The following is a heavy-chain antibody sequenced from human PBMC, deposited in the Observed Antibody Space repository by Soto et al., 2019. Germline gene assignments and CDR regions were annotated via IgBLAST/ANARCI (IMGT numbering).Heavy chain of an antibody. Sequence: QVQLVQSGAEVKKPGASVTVSCKASGYTFTSYGISWVRQAPGHGLEWMGWISAYNGNTNYAQTLQGRVTMTTDTSTSTADMELRSLRSDDTAGYYCFQDIPGVYSGYDSRLISDYWGQGTLVTVSS. V-gene: IGHV1-18*01. J-gene: IGHJ4*02. CDR1: GYTFTSYG. CDR2: ISAYNGNT. CDR3: FQDIPGVYSGYDSRLISDY. D-gene: IGHD5-12*01.